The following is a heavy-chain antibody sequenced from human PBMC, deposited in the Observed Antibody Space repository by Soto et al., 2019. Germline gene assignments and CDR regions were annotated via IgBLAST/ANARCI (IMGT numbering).Heavy chain of an antibody. J-gene: IGHJ4*02. D-gene: IGHD1-1*01. CDR3: ATSSLERRNGGYYFYY. Sequence: ASVKVSCKVSGYTLTELSMHWVRQAPGKGLEWMGGFDPEDGETIYAQKFQGRVTMTEDTSTDTAYMELSSLRSEDTAVYYCATSSLERRNGGYYFYYRGQGTRVSVSS. CDR2: FDPEDGET. V-gene: IGHV1-24*01. CDR1: GYTLTELS.